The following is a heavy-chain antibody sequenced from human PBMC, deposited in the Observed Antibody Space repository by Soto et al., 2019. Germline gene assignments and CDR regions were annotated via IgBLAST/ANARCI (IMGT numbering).Heavy chain of an antibody. CDR2: ISVYNGNT. J-gene: IGHJ3*01. Sequence: ASVKVSCTASGYTFATYGITWVRQPPGQGLEWMGWISVYNGNTKYAKKFQGRGTMTTDTSTNTACMDWRSLRSDDTAVYYCVTANLRRSHYYEPHAFELWGEAKMVTVSS. V-gene: IGHV1-18*04. CDR3: VTANLRRSHYYEPHAFEL. D-gene: IGHD3-22*01. CDR1: GYTFATYG.